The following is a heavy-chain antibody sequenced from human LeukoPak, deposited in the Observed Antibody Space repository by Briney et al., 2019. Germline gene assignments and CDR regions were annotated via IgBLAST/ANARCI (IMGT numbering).Heavy chain of an antibody. CDR3: VREGGRGYCSYTSTCFGEFQH. CDR1: GFTFSSYG. CDR2: VSGDSSTI. Sequence: GGSLRLSCAASGFTFSSYGMHWVRQAPGKGLEWISYVSGDSSTIYYADSVKGRFTISRNGAKKSLSLQMSSLRADDTAVYYCVREGGRGYCSYTSTCFGEFQHWGQGTVVTVPS. J-gene: IGHJ1*01. D-gene: IGHD2-2*01. V-gene: IGHV3-48*01.